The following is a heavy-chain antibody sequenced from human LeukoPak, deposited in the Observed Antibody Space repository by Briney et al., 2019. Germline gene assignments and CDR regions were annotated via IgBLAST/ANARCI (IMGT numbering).Heavy chain of an antibody. D-gene: IGHD3-10*01. CDR1: GYSFTSYW. CDR2: IYPGDSDT. V-gene: IGHV5-51*01. CDR3: AREGRTMVRGVMGSYYYYMDV. J-gene: IGHJ6*03. Sequence: GESLKISCKGSGYSFTSYWIGWVRQMPGKGLEWMGIIYPGDSDTRYSPSFQGQVTISADKSISTAYLQWSSLKASDTAMYYCAREGRTMVRGVMGSYYYYMDVWGKGTAVTISS.